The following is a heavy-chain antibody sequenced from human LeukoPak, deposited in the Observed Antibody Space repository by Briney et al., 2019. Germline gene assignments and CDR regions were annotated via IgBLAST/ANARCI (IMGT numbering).Heavy chain of an antibody. CDR2: INHSGST. D-gene: IGHD6-19*01. CDR3: ARKEQWLPHDAFDI. J-gene: IGHJ3*02. V-gene: IGHV4-30-4*01. CDR1: GDSISSGDYY. Sequence: PSQTLSLTCTVSGDSISSGDYYWSWIRQPPGKGLQWSEEINHSGSTNYNPSLKSRVTISVDTSKNQFSLKLSSVTAADTAVYYCARKEQWLPHDAFDIWCQGTMVTVSS.